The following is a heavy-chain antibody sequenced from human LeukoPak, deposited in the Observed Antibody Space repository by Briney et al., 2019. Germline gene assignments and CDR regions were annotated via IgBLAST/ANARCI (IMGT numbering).Heavy chain of an antibody. D-gene: IGHD2-21*02. V-gene: IGHV3-74*01. J-gene: IGHJ5*02. CDR1: GFTFSGTW. Sequence: GGSLRLSCAASGFTFSGTWMHWVRQAPGGGLVWVSRIRSDGSDTRYAESVKGRFTISRDNAKNTLYLQMNSLRAEDTAVYYCARGLDLAYCGRDCCLPFDPWGQGTLVTVSS. CDR3: ARGLDLAYCGRDCCLPFDP. CDR2: IRSDGSDT.